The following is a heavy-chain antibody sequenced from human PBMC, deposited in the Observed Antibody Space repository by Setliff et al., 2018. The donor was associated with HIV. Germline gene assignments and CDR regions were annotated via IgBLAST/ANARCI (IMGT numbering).Heavy chain of an antibody. CDR1: GGSISSGSYY. J-gene: IGHJ3*02. D-gene: IGHD1-26*01. V-gene: IGHV4-61*02. CDR2: IYTSGST. CDR3: ARLGYSGSLVGAFDI. Sequence: SETLSLTCTVSGGSISSGSYYWSWIRQPAGKGLEWIGRIYTSGSTNYNPSLKSRVTISVGTSKNQFSLKLSSVTAADTAVYYCARLGYSGSLVGAFDIWGQGTMVTVSS.